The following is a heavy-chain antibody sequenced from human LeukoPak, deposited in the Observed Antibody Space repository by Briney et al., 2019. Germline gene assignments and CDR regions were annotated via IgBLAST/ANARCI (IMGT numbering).Heavy chain of an antibody. V-gene: IGHV4-39*07. Sequence: SGTLSLTCTVSGASISSSDRYWGWIRQPPGKGLEWIGEINHSGSTNYNPSLKSRVTISVDTSKNQFSLKLSSVTAADTAVYYCARAIKGLIRFLEWLPRRWFDPWGQGTLVTVSS. CDR1: GASISSSDRY. CDR3: ARAIKGLIRFLEWLPRRWFDP. D-gene: IGHD3-3*01. CDR2: INHSGST. J-gene: IGHJ5*02.